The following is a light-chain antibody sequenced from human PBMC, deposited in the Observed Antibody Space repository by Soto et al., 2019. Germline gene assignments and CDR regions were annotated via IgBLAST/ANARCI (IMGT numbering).Light chain of an antibody. CDR3: KQYHKWPRN. Sequence: EIVMTHSPATLSVSPLERATLSCTAIQSISSDVAWYQQKPCQAPRLLIYGASTTATGIPARFRGSGSGTEFTLKISSLQSEDFPVYNRKQYHKWPRNLGQGTXVEIK. CDR1: QSISSD. V-gene: IGKV3-15*01. CDR2: GAS. J-gene: IGKJ2*01.